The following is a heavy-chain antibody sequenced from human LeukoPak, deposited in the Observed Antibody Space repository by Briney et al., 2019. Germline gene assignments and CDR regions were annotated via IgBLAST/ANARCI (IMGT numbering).Heavy chain of an antibody. D-gene: IGHD1-26*01. CDR1: GGTFSSYA. V-gene: IGHV1-69*06. CDR2: IIPIFGTA. CDR3: ASPGVGAREYYYYYMDV. J-gene: IGHJ6*03. Sequence: ASVNVSCKASGGTFSSYAISWVRQAPGQGLEWMGGIIPIFGTANYAQKFQGRVTITADKSTSTAYMALNSLRSEDTAVYYCASPGVGAREYYYYYMDVWGKGTTVTVSS.